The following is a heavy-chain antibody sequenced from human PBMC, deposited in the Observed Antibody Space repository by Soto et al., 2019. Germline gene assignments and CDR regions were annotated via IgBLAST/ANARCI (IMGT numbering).Heavy chain of an antibody. D-gene: IGHD2-15*01. J-gene: IGHJ4*02. CDR2: IYYSGST. CDR3: ASHCSGGSCYSRVDY. Sequence: QVQLQESGPGLVKPSQTLSLTCTVSGGSISSGGYYWSWIRQHPGKGLEWIGYIYYSGSTYYNPSLKSRVTISVDTSKNQCSLKLSSVTAADTAVYYCASHCSGGSCYSRVDYWGQGTLVTVSS. CDR1: GGSISSGGYY. V-gene: IGHV4-31*03.